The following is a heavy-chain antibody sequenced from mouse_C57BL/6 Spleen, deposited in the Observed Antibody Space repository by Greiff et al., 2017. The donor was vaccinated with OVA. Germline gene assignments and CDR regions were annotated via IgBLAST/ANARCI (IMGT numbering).Heavy chain of an antibody. D-gene: IGHD2-2*01. Sequence: EVMLVESGGGLVQPGGSMKLSCVASGFTFSNYWMNWVRQSPEKGLEWVAQLRLKSDNYATHSAESVKGRFTISRDDSKSSVYLQMNNLRAEDTGIYYCTTMVTTTPFAYWGQGTLVTVAA. CDR2: LRLKSDNYAT. V-gene: IGHV6-3*01. CDR3: TTMVTTTPFAY. CDR1: GFTFSNYW. J-gene: IGHJ3*01.